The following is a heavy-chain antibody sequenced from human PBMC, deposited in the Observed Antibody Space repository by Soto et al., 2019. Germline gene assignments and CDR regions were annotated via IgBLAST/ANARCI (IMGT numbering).Heavy chain of an antibody. Sequence: GGSLRLSCAASGFTFSSYCMSWVRQAPGKGLEWAANIKQDGSERYYVDSVKGRFTISRDNAKNSLYLQMNSLRAEDTAVYYCARVVVPATWGAFDIWGQGTMVTVSS. CDR3: ARVVVPATWGAFDI. V-gene: IGHV3-7*01. D-gene: IGHD2-15*01. J-gene: IGHJ3*02. CDR1: GFTFSSYC. CDR2: IKQDGSER.